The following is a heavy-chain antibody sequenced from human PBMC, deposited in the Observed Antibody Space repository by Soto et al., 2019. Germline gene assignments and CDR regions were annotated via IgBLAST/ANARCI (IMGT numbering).Heavy chain of an antibody. CDR2: INAGNGNT. Sequence: AASVKVSCKASGYTFTSYAMHWVRQAPGQRLEWMGWINAGNGNTKYSQKFQGRVTITRDTSASTAYMELSSLRSEDTAVYYCASPGNWNHVKTLDYWGQGTLVTVSS. D-gene: IGHD1-20*01. V-gene: IGHV1-3*01. J-gene: IGHJ4*02. CDR3: ASPGNWNHVKTLDY. CDR1: GYTFTSYA.